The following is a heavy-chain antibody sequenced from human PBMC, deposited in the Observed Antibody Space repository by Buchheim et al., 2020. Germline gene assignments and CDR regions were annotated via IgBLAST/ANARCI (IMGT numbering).Heavy chain of an antibody. CDR3: ARDRDWTIFDY. CDR2: INDVGSTT. CDR1: GFTFSSYN. V-gene: IGHV3-74*03. D-gene: IGHD1-1*01. J-gene: IGHJ4*02. Sequence: EVQLVESGGGLVQPGGSLRLSCAASGFTFSSYNIHWVRQAPGKGLVWVSRINDVGSTTTYADSVKGRFNISRENAKNTVYLQMNSLRDEDTAVYYCARDRDWTIFDYWGQGAL.